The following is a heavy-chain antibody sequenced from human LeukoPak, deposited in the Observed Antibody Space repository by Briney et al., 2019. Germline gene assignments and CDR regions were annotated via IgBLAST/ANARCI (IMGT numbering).Heavy chain of an antibody. V-gene: IGHV3-23*01. CDR1: GFTFSSYA. Sequence: PGGSLRLSCAASGFTFSSYAMRWVRQAPGKGLGWVSAISGSGGSTYYADSVKGRFTISRDNSKNTLYLQMNSLRAEDTAVYYCAGYQLLYEFDYWGQGTLVTVSS. CDR2: ISGSGGST. D-gene: IGHD2-2*02. CDR3: AGYQLLYEFDY. J-gene: IGHJ4*02.